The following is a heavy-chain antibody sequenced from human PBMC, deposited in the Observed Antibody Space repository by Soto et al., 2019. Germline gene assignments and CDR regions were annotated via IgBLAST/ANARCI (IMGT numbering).Heavy chain of an antibody. J-gene: IGHJ4*02. Sequence: QVQLVQSGPEVKKPGASVKVSCKTSGYTFTSYGISWVRQAPGQGLEWMGWITTDKGKTTYAQRFQGRVTMTTDTSTSTAYMELRSRRSDDTAVYYCATRAQAFDYWGQGTLVTVSS. CDR3: ATRAQAFDY. CDR1: GYTFTSYG. V-gene: IGHV1-18*01. CDR2: ITTDKGKT.